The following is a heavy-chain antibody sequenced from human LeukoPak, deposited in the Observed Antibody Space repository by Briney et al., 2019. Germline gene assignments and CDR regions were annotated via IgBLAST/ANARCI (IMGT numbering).Heavy chain of an antibody. V-gene: IGHV4-59*01. D-gene: IGHD1-26*01. CDR1: GGSISSYY. CDR3: ARGVNSGYFDY. CDR2: IYYSGST. J-gene: IGHJ4*02. Sequence: SETLSLTCTVSGGSISSYYWTWIRQPPEKGLEWIGYIYYSGSTNYNPSLKSRVTISVDTSKNQFSLKLTSVTAADTAVYYCARGVNSGYFDYCGQGTLVTVSS.